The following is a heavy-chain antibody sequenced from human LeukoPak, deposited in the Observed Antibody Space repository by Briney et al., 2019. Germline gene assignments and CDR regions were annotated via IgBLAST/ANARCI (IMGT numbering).Heavy chain of an antibody. CDR2: ISGNGDST. CDR3: AREVYAGDWFDP. CDR1: GFTFSTCA. D-gene: IGHD2-8*01. Sequence: GGSLRLSCAASGFTFSTCAMHWVRQAPGKGLEYVAAISGNGDSTYYANSAKGRFTISRDNSKNTLYLQMGSLRPEDMAVYYCAREVYAGDWFDPWGEGTLVTVSS. V-gene: IGHV3-64*01. J-gene: IGHJ5*02.